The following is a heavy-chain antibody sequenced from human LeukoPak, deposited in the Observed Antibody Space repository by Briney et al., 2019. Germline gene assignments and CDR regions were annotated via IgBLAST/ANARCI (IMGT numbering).Heavy chain of an antibody. CDR2: ISSNGGST. CDR1: GFTFSSYA. J-gene: IGHJ4*02. CDR3: EKDYSSSWYYFDY. Sequence: GGSLRLSCSASGFTFSSYAMYWVRQAPGKGLEYVSAISSNGGSTYYADSVKGRFTISRDNSKNTLYLQMSSLRAEDTAVYYCEKDYSSSWYYFDYWGQGTLVTVSS. D-gene: IGHD6-13*01. V-gene: IGHV3-64D*06.